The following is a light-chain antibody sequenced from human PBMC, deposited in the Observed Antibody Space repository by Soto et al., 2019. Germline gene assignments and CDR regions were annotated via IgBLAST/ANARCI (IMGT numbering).Light chain of an antibody. CDR3: AACDDRLNGPV. CDR1: SSNIGSYT. V-gene: IGLV1-44*01. CDR2: SNN. J-gene: IGLJ2*01. Sequence: QSVLTQPPSASGTPGQRVTISCSGSSSNIGSYTVNWYQQLPGTAPTLLIYSNNQRPSGVPDRVSGSKSGTSASLAISGLQSEDENDYYCAACDDRLNGPVFGGGTKLTVL.